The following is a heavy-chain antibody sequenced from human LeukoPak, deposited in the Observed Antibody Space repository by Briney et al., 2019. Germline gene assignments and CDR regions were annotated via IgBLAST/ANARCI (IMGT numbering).Heavy chain of an antibody. CDR1: GFTFSNTW. CDR3: ARGVPKTSYYYYYMDV. CDR2: IHSDGIST. V-gene: IGHV3-74*03. Sequence: GGSLRLSCAASGFTFSNTWMHWVRQAPGKGLVWVSRIHSDGISTTYADSVKGRFTISRDNSKNTLYLQMNSLRAEDTAVYYCARGVPKTSYYYYYMDVWGKGTTVTVSS. D-gene: IGHD4-11*01. J-gene: IGHJ6*03.